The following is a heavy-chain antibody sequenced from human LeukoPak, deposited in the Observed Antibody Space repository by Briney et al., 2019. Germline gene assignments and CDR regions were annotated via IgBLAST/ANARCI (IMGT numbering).Heavy chain of an antibody. CDR2: IYYSGST. V-gene: IGHV4-59*01. Sequence: SETLSLTCTVSGGSISSYYWSWIRQPPGKGLEWIGYIYYSGSTNYNPSLKSRVTISVDTSKNQFSLKLSSVTAADTAVYYCARAPSYGWFEPWGQGTLVTVSS. J-gene: IGHJ5*02. CDR1: GGSISSYY. CDR3: ARAPSYGWFEP. D-gene: IGHD3-10*01.